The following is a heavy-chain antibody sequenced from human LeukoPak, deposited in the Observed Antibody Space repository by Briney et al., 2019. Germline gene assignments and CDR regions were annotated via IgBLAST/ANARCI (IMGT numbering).Heavy chain of an antibody. V-gene: IGHV3-30-3*01. CDR3: ARVGGLTTPDY. CDR2: ISYDGSNK. CDR1: GFTFSSYA. Sequence: GGSLRLSCAASGFTFSSYAMHWVRQAPGKGLEWVAVISYDGSNKYYADSVKGRFTISRDNSKNTLYLQMNSLRAEDTAVYYCARVGGLTTPDYWGQGALVTVSS. D-gene: IGHD3-3*01. J-gene: IGHJ4*02.